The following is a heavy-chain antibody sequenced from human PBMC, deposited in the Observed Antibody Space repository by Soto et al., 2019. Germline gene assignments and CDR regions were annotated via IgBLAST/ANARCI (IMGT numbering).Heavy chain of an antibody. V-gene: IGHV1-2*02. CDR1: GGTFTGYH. CDR2: INTNSGGT. Sequence: SVKVSCTASGGTFTGYHMHWVRQDPGQGVEWMGWINTNSGGTKYAQKFQGRVTMTRDTSISTDYMELSSLRSDDTDVYYCAREELPSYYYGMDVWGQGTTVTVSS. CDR3: AREELPSYYYGMDV. D-gene: IGHD1-7*01. J-gene: IGHJ6*01.